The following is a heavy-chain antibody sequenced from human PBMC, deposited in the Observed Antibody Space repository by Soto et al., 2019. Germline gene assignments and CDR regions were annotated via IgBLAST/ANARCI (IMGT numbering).Heavy chain of an antibody. Sequence: PSETLSLTCSVCGASIISNDWWIWIRQTPGKGLEWIGESFHSGRTNYSPSFKSRVTISVDTSKSQFSLEMASVTAADTAVYYCARANLRSGWTFDHWGQGSPVTVSS. J-gene: IGHJ4*02. CDR3: ARANLRSGWTFDH. CDR2: SFHSGRT. D-gene: IGHD6-19*01. CDR1: GASIISNDW. V-gene: IGHV4-4*02.